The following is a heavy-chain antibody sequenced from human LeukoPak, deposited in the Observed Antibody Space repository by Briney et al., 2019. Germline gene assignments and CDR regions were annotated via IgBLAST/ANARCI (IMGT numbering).Heavy chain of an antibody. V-gene: IGHV4-31*03. D-gene: IGHD2-21*01. J-gene: IGHJ4*02. Sequence: SETLSLTCTVSGGSISSGGYYWSWIRQHPGKGLEWIGYIYYSGSTYYNPSLKSRVTISVDTSKNQFSLKLSSVTAADTAVYYCARDEAYSIVYWSQGNLVTVSS. CDR3: ARDEAYSIVY. CDR2: IYYSGST. CDR1: GGSISSGGYY.